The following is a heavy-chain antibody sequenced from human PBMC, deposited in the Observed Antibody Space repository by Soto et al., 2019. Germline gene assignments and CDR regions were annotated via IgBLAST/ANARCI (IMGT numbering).Heavy chain of an antibody. Sequence: GGSLRLSCAASGFTFSNAWMSWVRQAPGKGLEWVGRIKSKTDGGTTDYAAPVKGRFTISRDDSKNTLYLQLNSLKTEDTAVYYCTTDRSWLQQLTIFGVVPQYYFDYWGQGTLVTVSS. D-gene: IGHD3-3*01. CDR1: GFTFSNAW. CDR2: IKSKTDGGTT. V-gene: IGHV3-15*01. CDR3: TTDRSWLQQLTIFGVVPQYYFDY. J-gene: IGHJ4*02.